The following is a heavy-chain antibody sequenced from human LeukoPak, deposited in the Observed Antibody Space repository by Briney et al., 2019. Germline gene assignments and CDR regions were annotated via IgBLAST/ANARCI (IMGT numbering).Heavy chain of an antibody. Sequence: ASVKVSCKASGYTFTSYAMNWVRQAPGQGLEWMGWINTNTGNPTYAQGFTGRFVFSLDTSVSTAYLQISSLKAEDTAVYYCARGPSSYYDFWSGYSMYNWFDPWGQGTLVTVSS. J-gene: IGHJ5*02. D-gene: IGHD3-3*01. V-gene: IGHV7-4-1*02. CDR1: GYTFTSYA. CDR2: INTNTGNP. CDR3: ARGPSSYYDFWSGYSMYNWFDP.